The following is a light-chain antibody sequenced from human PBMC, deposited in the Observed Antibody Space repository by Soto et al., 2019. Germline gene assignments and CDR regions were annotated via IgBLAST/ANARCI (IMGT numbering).Light chain of an antibody. Sequence: EIVMTQSPATLSVSPGERATLSCRASQSVSSNLAWYQQKPGQAPRLLIYGASTRATGIPARFSGSGSGTEFPLTISSPQSEDFAVYYCQQYNNWLRTFGQGTKVDIK. CDR3: QQYNNWLRT. J-gene: IGKJ1*01. CDR2: GAS. V-gene: IGKV3-15*01. CDR1: QSVSSN.